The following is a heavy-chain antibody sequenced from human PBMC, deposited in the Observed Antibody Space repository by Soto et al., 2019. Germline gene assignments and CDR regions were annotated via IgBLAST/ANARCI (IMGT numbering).Heavy chain of an antibody. CDR3: ALGLTGGGYSNYYYHGMDV. CDR1: GYTFTGYY. CDR2: INPNSGGT. J-gene: IGHJ6*02. Sequence: ASVKVSCKASGYTFTGYYMHWVRQAPGQGLEWMGWINPNSGGTNYAQKFQGWVTMTRDTSISTAYMELSRLRSDDTAVYYCALGLTGGGYSNYYYHGMDVWGQGTTVTVSS. D-gene: IGHD2-21*02. V-gene: IGHV1-2*04.